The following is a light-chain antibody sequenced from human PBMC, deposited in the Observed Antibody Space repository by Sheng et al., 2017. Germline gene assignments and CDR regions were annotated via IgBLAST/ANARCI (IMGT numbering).Light chain of an antibody. V-gene: IGLV1-40*01. CDR1: SSNIGAGYD. CDR3: ASWDDSLNGPV. J-gene: IGLJ3*02. CDR2: GDS. Sequence: QSVLTQPPSVSGAPGQRVTISCTGSSSNIGAGYDVHWYQHLPGTAPKLLMYGDSNRPSGVPDRFSGSKSGTSASLAITGLQAEDEGDYYCASWDDSLNGPVFGGGTKVTVL.